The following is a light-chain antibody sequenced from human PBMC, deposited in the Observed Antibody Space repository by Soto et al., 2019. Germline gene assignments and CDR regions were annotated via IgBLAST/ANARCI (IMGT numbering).Light chain of an antibody. J-gene: IGLJ1*01. CDR3: SSYTTSSTPHYF. V-gene: IGLV2-14*03. CDR1: SSDVGGYNS. Sequence: QSALTQPASVSGSPGQSITISCTGTSSDVGGYNSVSWYQHHPGKAPKLMIFDVSDRPSGVSSRFSGSKSGNTASLTISGLQAEDEADYYFSSYTTSSTPHYFFGPCTKVTDL. CDR2: DVS.